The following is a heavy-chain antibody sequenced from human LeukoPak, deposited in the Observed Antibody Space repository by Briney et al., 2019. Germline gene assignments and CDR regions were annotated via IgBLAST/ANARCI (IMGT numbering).Heavy chain of an antibody. D-gene: IGHD3-16*01. CDR3: ARGYDYVWDWYFHL. CDR2: IYTGGGT. Sequence: GGSLRLSCAVSGFSVRTNFMSWVRQAPGKGLEWVSVIYTGGGTDHADSVKGRFTISRDNAKNTLYLQMNSLRAEDTAVYYCARGYDYVWDWYFHLWGRGTLVTVSS. CDR1: GFSVRTNF. V-gene: IGHV3-53*01. J-gene: IGHJ2*01.